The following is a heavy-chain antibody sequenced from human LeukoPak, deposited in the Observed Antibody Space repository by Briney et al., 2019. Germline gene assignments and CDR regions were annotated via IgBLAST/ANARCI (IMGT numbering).Heavy chain of an antibody. CDR3: ARKTYYYDTSPAGWFDT. J-gene: IGHJ5*02. Sequence: QSGGSLRLSCAASGFTFSNYWMSWVRQAPGKGLEWVANINQDGDTKNYVDSVKGRFTISRDNAKNSLFLQMNSLGAEDTATYYCARKTYYYDTSPAGWFDTWGQGTLATVSS. CDR2: INQDGDTK. V-gene: IGHV3-7*01. CDR1: GFTFSNYW. D-gene: IGHD3-22*01.